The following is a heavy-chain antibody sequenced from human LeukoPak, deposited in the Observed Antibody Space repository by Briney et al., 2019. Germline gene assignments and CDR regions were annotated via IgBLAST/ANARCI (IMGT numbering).Heavy chain of an antibody. V-gene: IGHV1-69*04. CDR2: IIPILGIA. CDR3: ARDRLFYDSSGYYQ. CDR1: GGTFSSYA. D-gene: IGHD3-22*01. Sequence: GSSVKVSCKASGGTFSSYAISWVRQAPGQGLEWMGRIIPILGIANYAQKFQGRVTITADKSTSTAYMELSSLRSDDTAVYYCARDRLFYDSSGYYQWGQGTLVTVSS. J-gene: IGHJ4*02.